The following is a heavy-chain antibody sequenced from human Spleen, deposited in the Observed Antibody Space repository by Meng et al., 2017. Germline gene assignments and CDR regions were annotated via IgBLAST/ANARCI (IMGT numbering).Heavy chain of an antibody. CDR3: ASQSGSYYGP. Sequence: GESLKISCAASGFTFDDYAMHWVRQAPGKGLEWVSSISSSSSYIYYADSVKGRFTISRDNAKNSLYLQMNSLRAEDTAVYYCASQSGSYYGPWGQGTLVTVSS. CDR1: GFTFDDYA. V-gene: IGHV3-21*01. CDR2: ISSSSSYI. J-gene: IGHJ5*02. D-gene: IGHD1-26*01.